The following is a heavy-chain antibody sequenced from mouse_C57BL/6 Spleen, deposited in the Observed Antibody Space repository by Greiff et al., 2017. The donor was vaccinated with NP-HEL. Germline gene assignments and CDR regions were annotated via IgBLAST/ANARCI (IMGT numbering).Heavy chain of an antibody. J-gene: IGHJ3*01. V-gene: IGHV3-6*01. CDR2: ISYDGSN. CDR1: GYSITSGYY. CDR3: ARDRGGLLAY. D-gene: IGHD2-3*01. Sequence: EVQLVESGPGLVKPSQSLSLTCSVTGYSITSGYYWNWIRQFPGNKLEWMGYISYDGSNNYNPSLKNRISITRDTSKNQFFLKLNSVTTEDTATYYCARDRGGLLAYWGQGTLVTVSA.